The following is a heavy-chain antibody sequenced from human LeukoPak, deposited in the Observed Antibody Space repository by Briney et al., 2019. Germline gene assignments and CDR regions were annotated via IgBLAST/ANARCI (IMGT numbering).Heavy chain of an antibody. CDR3: ARVEEDYYDSSGYGHYFDY. CDR1: GFTFSSYW. CDR2: INSDGSST. D-gene: IGHD3-22*01. J-gene: IGHJ4*02. Sequence: PGGSLRLSYAASGFTFSSYWMHWVRQAPGKGLVWVSRINSDGSSTSYADSVKGRFTISRDNAKNTLYLQMNSLRAEDTAVYYCARVEEDYYDSSGYGHYFDYWGQGTLVTVSS. V-gene: IGHV3-74*01.